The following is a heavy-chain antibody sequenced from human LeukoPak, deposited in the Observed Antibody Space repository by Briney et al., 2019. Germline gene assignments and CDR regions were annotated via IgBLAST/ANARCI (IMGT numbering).Heavy chain of an antibody. D-gene: IGHD6-19*01. CDR2: INTNSGGT. Sequence: GSSVKVSCKASGYTFTGYYMHWVRQAPGQGLEYMGWINTNSGGTNYAQKFQGRVTMTRDTSISTAYMELSRLRSDDTAVYYCAPSGYTSEWYAGGNYFDYWGQGTLVTVSS. CDR1: GYTFTGYY. J-gene: IGHJ4*02. V-gene: IGHV1-2*02. CDR3: APSGYTSEWYAGGNYFDY.